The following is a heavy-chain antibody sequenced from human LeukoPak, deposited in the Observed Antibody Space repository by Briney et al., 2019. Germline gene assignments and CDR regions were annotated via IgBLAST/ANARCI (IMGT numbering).Heavy chain of an antibody. CDR2: ISSSGSTV. Sequence: GGSLRLSCAASGFTFSSYEMNWVRQAPGKGLEWVSYISSSGSTVYYADSLKGRFTISRDSAKNSLFLQMNSSRTKERAFFFLAREGDWWEPFDYWGQGTLVTVSS. D-gene: IGHD2-8*02. CDR3: AREGDWWEPFDY. V-gene: IGHV3-48*03. CDR1: GFTFSSYE. J-gene: IGHJ4*02.